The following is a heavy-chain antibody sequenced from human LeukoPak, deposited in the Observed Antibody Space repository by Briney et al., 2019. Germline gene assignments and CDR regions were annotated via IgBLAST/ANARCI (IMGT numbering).Heavy chain of an antibody. Sequence: QPGRSLRLSCAASGFTFSSYGMHWVRQAPGKGLEWVTFISYDGTDKYYADSVEGRFTISRDKSKNTLYLQMNSLRADDTAIYYCARVYNSYYFDYWGQGTLVTVSS. CDR1: GFTFSSYG. J-gene: IGHJ4*02. CDR2: ISYDGTDK. V-gene: IGHV3-30*19. CDR3: ARVYNSYYFDY. D-gene: IGHD5-24*01.